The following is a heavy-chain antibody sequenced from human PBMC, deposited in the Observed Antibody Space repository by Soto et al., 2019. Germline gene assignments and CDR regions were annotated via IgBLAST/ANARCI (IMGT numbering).Heavy chain of an antibody. D-gene: IGHD2-21*02. J-gene: IGHJ4*02. CDR1: GYTFTNYY. CDR2: ISPKSGDT. Sequence: VACKASGYTFTNYYMHWVRQAPGQGFEWMGRISPKSGDTNYAQKFQGRVSMTWDTSLKTAYMELSSLISEDTAVYYCARPPGYISDWHYFDLWGQGTLVTVSS. CDR3: ARPPGYISDWHYFDL. V-gene: IGHV1-2*02.